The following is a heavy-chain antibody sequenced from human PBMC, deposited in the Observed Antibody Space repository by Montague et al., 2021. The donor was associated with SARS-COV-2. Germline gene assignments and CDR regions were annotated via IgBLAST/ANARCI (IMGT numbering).Heavy chain of an antibody. V-gene: IGHV4-39*07. CDR2: IYYSGST. J-gene: IGHJ5*02. CDR3: ARALIMITFGGVIAHWFDP. CDR1: GGSISSGGYY. D-gene: IGHD3-16*02. Sequence: SETLSLTCTVSGGSISSGGYYWGWIRQPPGKGLEWIGSIYYSGSTYYNPSLKSRVTISVDTSKNQFSLKLSSVTAADTAVYYCARALIMITFGGVIAHWFDPWGRGTLVTVSS.